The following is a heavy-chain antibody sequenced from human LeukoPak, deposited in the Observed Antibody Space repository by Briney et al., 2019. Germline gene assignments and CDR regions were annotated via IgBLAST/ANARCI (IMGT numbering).Heavy chain of an antibody. CDR1: GFIFSNYW. V-gene: IGHV3-21*01. D-gene: IGHD2/OR15-2a*01. J-gene: IGHJ5*02. CDR2: ISSSSSYI. CDR3: ASFLGPLKFDP. Sequence: PGGSLRLSCAASGFIFSNYWMSWVRQAPGKGLEWVSSISSSSSYIYYADSVKGRFTISRDNAKNSLYLQMNSLRAEDTAVYYCASFLGPLKFDPWGRGTLVTVSS.